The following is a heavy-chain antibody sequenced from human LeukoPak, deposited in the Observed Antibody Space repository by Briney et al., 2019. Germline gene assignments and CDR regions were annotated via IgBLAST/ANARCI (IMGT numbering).Heavy chain of an antibody. CDR3: ARLKFYDSTGYSPGYYMDV. Sequence: PSETLSLTCSVSGGALISYYWSWLRQPAGKGPEWIGRIYPTGNTDYNPSLKTRVTMSTDLSKKQFSLRLRSVTAADTAVYYCARLKFYDSTGYSPGYYMDVWGKGTAVTVSS. D-gene: IGHD3-22*01. CDR1: GGALISYY. V-gene: IGHV4-4*07. CDR2: IYPTGNT. J-gene: IGHJ6*03.